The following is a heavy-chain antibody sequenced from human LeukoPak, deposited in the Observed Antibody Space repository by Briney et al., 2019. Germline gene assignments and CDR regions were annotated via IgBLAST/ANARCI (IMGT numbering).Heavy chain of an antibody. CDR1: GFTFSSYW. Sequence: GGSLRLSCAASGFTFSSYWMSWVRQAPGKGLEWVANIKQDGSEKYYVDSVKGRFTISRDNAKNSLYLQMNSLRAEDTAVYYCARDKLRYGAQPYPYWGQGTLVTVSS. J-gene: IGHJ4*02. CDR3: ARDKLRYGAQPYPY. CDR2: IKQDGSEK. V-gene: IGHV3-7*01. D-gene: IGHD3-9*01.